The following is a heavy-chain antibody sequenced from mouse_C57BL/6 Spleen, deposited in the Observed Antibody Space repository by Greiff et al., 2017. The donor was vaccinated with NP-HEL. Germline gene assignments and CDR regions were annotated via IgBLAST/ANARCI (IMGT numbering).Heavy chain of an antibody. CDR3: ARLGYYAGYYAMDY. V-gene: IGHV1-81*01. CDR2: IYPRSGNT. J-gene: IGHJ4*01. CDR1: GYTFTSYG. D-gene: IGHD1-1*02. Sequence: VKVVESGAELARPGASVKLSCKASGYTFTSYGISWVKQRTGQGLEWIGEIYPRSGNTYYNEKFKGKATLTADKSSSTAYMELRSLTSEDSAVYFCARLGYYAGYYAMDYWGQGTSVTVSS.